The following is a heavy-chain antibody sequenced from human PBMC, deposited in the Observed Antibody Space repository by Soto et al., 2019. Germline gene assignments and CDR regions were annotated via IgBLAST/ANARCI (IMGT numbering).Heavy chain of an antibody. V-gene: IGHV3-30-3*01. J-gene: IGHJ6*02. CDR2: ISYDGSNK. Sequence: GGSLKLSFAASGFTFNSYAMHGVRQAPGKGLEWVAVISYDGSNKYYADSVKGRLTISRDNSKNTLYLQMKSLRAEDTAVYYCARDSTPPGERSPRYYYYCGMDVWGQGTTVTVSS. CDR1: GFTFNSYA. CDR3: ARDSTPPGERSPRYYYYCGMDV.